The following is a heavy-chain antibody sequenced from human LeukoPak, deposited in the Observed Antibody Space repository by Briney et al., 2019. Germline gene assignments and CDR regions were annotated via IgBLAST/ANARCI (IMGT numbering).Heavy chain of an antibody. Sequence: GGSLRLACAASGFTVSSNYMSWVRQAPGKGLEWVSSIYIGGSTYYADSVKGRFTISRDNPNNTLYLQMHSLRAEDTAVYYCAREISRFGIWGQGTLVTVSS. CDR2: IYIGGST. CDR1: GFTVSSNY. J-gene: IGHJ4*02. D-gene: IGHD3-16*01. V-gene: IGHV3-66*01. CDR3: AREISRFGI.